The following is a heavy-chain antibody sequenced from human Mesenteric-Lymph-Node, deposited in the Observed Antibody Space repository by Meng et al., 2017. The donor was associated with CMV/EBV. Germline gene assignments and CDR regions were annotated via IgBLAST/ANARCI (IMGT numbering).Heavy chain of an antibody. CDR3: YCSSASCYLEGGGY. D-gene: IGHD2-2*01. Sequence: GGSLRLSCAASGFTFSSYEMNWVRQAPGKGLEWVSYISSSGSTIYYADSVKGRFTISRDNAKNSLYLQMNSLRAEDTAVYYCYCSSASCYLEGGGYWGQGTLVTVSS. CDR1: GFTFSSYE. CDR2: ISSSGSTI. V-gene: IGHV3-48*03. J-gene: IGHJ4*02.